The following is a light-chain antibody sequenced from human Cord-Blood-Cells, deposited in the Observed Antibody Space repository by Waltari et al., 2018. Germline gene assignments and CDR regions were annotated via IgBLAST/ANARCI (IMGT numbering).Light chain of an antibody. V-gene: IGKV4-1*01. J-gene: IGKJ1*01. CDR3: QQYYSTPQT. Sequence: DIVMTQSPDSLAVSLGERATINCKSSQSVLYSSNNKNYLAWYQQKPGQPPKLLIYWASTRESGVPDRFICSGSGTDFTLTISSLQAEDVAVYYCQQYYSTPQTFGQGTKVEIK. CDR2: WAS. CDR1: QSVLYSSNNKNY.